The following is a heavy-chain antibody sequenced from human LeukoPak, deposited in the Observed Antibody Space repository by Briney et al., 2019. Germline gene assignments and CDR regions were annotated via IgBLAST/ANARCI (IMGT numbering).Heavy chain of an antibody. CDR1: GGSFSSGSYY. Sequence: SETLSLTCTVSGGSFSSGSYYWSWIRQPPGKGLEWIGYIYYSGSTNYNPSLKSRVTISVDTSKNQFSLKLSSVTAADTAVYYCAGGVWFGELLANFDYWGQGTLVTVSS. D-gene: IGHD3-10*01. CDR2: IYYSGST. J-gene: IGHJ4*02. V-gene: IGHV4-61*01. CDR3: AGGVWFGELLANFDY.